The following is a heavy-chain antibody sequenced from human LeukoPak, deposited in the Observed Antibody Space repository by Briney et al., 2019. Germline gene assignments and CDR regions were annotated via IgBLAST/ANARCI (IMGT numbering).Heavy chain of an antibody. CDR3: ARQVEFSGWYNYFNY. CDR2: IYYSGST. D-gene: IGHD6-19*01. CDR1: GGSISSSSYF. V-gene: IGHV4-39*01. J-gene: IGHJ4*02. Sequence: PSETLSLTCTVSGGSISSSSYFWDWIRQPPGKGLEWIGSIYYSGSTYYNPSLKSRVTISVDTSKNQFSLKLSSVTAADTAMYYCARQVEFSGWYNYFNYWGQGTLVTVSS.